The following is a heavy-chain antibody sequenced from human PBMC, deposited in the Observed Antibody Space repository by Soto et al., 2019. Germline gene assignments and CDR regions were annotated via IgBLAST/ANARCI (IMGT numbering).Heavy chain of an antibody. CDR2: IYYSGST. V-gene: IGHV4-39*01. CDR1: GGSISSSSYY. CDR3: ARHTPAISISDH. J-gene: IGHJ4*02. Sequence: ASETLSLTCTVSGGSISSSSYYWGWIRQPPGKGLEWIGSIYYSGSTYYNPSLKSRVTISVDTSKNQFSLKLSSVTAADTAVYYCARHTPAISISDHWGQGTLVTRLL. D-gene: IGHD2-15*01.